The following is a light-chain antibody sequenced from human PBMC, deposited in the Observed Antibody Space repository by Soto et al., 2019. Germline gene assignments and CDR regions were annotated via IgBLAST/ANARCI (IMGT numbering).Light chain of an antibody. Sequence: DIVMTQSPDSLAVSLGERATINCKSSQSVLYSSNNKNYLAWYQQKPGQPPNLLIYWASTQESGVPDRFSGSGSGTDFTLTISSLQAEDVAVYYCQQCYTTPRTFGQGTKVEIK. J-gene: IGKJ1*01. CDR1: QSVLYSSNNKNY. CDR2: WAS. CDR3: QQCYTTPRT. V-gene: IGKV4-1*01.